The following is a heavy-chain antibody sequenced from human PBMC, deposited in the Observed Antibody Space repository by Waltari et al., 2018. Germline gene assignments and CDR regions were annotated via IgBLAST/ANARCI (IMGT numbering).Heavy chain of an antibody. V-gene: IGHV3-23*01. CDR2: ISVSDDT. J-gene: IGHJ4*02. CDR1: CFRFGTNA. D-gene: IGHD1-20*01. CDR3: AKPFYNWDDPLDS. Sequence: EVQLLESGGDFVQPGGSLRLPCAPSCFRFGTNAINWVRQAPGTGLEWVAAISVSDDTYYALSVDGRFTISRDTSRNTVYLHMNSLRAEDTAVYYCAKPFYNWDDPLDSWGQGTLVTVSS.